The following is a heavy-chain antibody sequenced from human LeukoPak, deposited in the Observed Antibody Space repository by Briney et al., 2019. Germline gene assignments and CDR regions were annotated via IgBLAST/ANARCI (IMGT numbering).Heavy chain of an antibody. V-gene: IGHV3-21*01. CDR1: GFTFSSYS. CDR3: ARAFNILTGYWNY. CDR2: ISSSSSYI. D-gene: IGHD3-9*01. Sequence: GGSLRLSCAASGFTFSSYSMNWVRQAPGKGLEWVSSISSSSSYIYYADSVKGRFTISRDNAKNSLCLQMNSLRAEDTAVYYCARAFNILTGYWNYWGQGTLVTVSS. J-gene: IGHJ4*02.